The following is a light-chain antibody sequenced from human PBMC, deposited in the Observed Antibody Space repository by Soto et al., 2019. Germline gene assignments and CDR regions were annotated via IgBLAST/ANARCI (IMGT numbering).Light chain of an antibody. CDR1: QTVSSGH. J-gene: IGKJ4*01. CDR2: GGT. Sequence: EVVLTQSPATLSLSPGERATLSCRASQTVSSGHLAWYQQKPGQAPRLLISGGTSRATGIPDRFSGSGSGTDFTLTISSLEPEDFAVYYCQQRSNWPPLTFGGGTKVEIK. CDR3: QQRSNWPPLT. V-gene: IGKV3D-20*02.